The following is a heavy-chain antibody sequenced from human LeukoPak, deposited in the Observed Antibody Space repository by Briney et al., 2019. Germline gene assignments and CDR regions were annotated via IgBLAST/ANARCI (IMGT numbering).Heavy chain of an antibody. J-gene: IGHJ4*02. D-gene: IGHD5-18*01. CDR3: ASRGYVYGSGYFDY. CDR2: IYYTGNT. Sequence: PSETLSLTCTVSTGSISSSSYFWGWIRQPPGKGLEYIGGIYYTGNTYYNPSLKSRVTISVDTSKNQFSLKLSSVTAADTAVYYCASRGYVYGSGYFDYWGQGTLVTVSS. CDR1: TGSISSSSYF. V-gene: IGHV4-39*01.